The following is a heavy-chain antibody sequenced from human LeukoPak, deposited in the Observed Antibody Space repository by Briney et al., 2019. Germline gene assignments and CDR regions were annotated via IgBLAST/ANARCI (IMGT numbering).Heavy chain of an antibody. D-gene: IGHD3-22*01. Sequence: PSETLSLTRTVSGGSISSGDYYWSWIRQPPGKGLEWIGYIYYSGSTYYNPSLKSRVTISVDTSKNQFSLKLSSVTAADTAVYYCARRHYYDRRGYYYDYFDYWGQGTLVTVSS. CDR1: GGSISSGDYY. CDR2: IYYSGST. CDR3: ARRHYYDRRGYYYDYFDY. V-gene: IGHV4-30-4*08. J-gene: IGHJ4*02.